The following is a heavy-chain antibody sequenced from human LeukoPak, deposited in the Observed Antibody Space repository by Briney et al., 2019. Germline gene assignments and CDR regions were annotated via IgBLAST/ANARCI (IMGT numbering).Heavy chain of an antibody. CDR1: GYTLTELS. J-gene: IGHJ4*02. V-gene: IGHV1-24*01. D-gene: IGHD3-3*01. CDR3: ATFSDFWSGFDY. Sequence: ASVTVSCKVSGYTLTELSMHWVRQAPGKGLEWMGGFDPEDGETIYAQKFQGRVTMTEDTSTDTAYMELSSLRSEDTAVYYCATFSDFWSGFDYWGQGTLVTVSS. CDR2: FDPEDGET.